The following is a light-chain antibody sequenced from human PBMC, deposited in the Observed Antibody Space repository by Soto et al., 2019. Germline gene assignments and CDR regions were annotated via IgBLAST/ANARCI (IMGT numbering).Light chain of an antibody. CDR3: CSYTSTGTLYV. CDR1: SSDVGGYIY. Sequence: QSVLTQPASVSGSPGQSITISCTETSSDVGGYIYVSWYQQHPGKAPKFLIYEVSNRPSGVSNRFSGSKSGNTASLTISGLQAEDEADYYCCSYTSTGTLYVFGTGTKLTVL. CDR2: EVS. J-gene: IGLJ1*01. V-gene: IGLV2-14*03.